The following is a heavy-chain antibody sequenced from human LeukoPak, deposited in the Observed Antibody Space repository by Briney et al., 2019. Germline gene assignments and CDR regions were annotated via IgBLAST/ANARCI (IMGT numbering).Heavy chain of an antibody. D-gene: IGHD4-23*01. V-gene: IGHV1-18*01. J-gene: IGHJ4*02. CDR1: GYTFTSYA. CDR2: ISAYNGNT. Sequence: ASVKVSCKASGYTFTSYAMNWVRQAPGQGLEWMGWISAYNGNTNYAQKLQGRVTMTTDTSTSTAYMELRSLRSDDTAVYYCARDNGGDTEPTIDYWGQGTLVTVSS. CDR3: ARDNGGDTEPTIDY.